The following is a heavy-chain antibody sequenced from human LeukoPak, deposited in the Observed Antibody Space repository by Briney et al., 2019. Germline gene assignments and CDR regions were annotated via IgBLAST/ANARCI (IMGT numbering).Heavy chain of an antibody. Sequence: PSETLSLTRTVSGGSISSYYWSWIRQPPGKGLEWIGYTYYSGSTNYNPSLKSRVTMSVDTSKNQFSLKLSSVTAADTAVYYCARWARAPLYYYYYMDVWGKGTTVTVSS. V-gene: IGHV4-59*12. CDR3: ARWARAPLYYYYYMDV. CDR2: TYYSGST. CDR1: GGSISSYY. J-gene: IGHJ6*03. D-gene: IGHD6-6*01.